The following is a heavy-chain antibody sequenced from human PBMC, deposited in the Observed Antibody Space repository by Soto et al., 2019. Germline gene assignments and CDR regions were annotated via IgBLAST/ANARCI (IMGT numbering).Heavy chain of an antibody. CDR2: IRSKVNNYAT. Sequence: PGGSLRLSCAVSAFTFSGSALHWVRQASGKGLEWVGRIRSKVNNYATGYAASVKGRFTISRDDGENTAYLQMNSLKTEDTAVYYCIRPIDYGDSNYYYGLDVWGQGTTVTVSS. D-gene: IGHD4-17*01. J-gene: IGHJ6*02. V-gene: IGHV3-73*01. CDR1: AFTFSGSA. CDR3: IRPIDYGDSNYYYGLDV.